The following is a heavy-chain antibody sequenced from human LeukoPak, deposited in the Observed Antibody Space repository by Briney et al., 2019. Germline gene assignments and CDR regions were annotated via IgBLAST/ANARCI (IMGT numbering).Heavy chain of an antibody. CDR3: AAGSAYYFDY. Sequence: ASETLSLTCTVSGGSISSSSSSWGWIRQPPGKGLEWIGSIYNSGSTYYNPSLKSRVSISVDTSKNQFSLKLSSVTAADTAVYYCAAGSAYYFDYWGQGTLVTVSS. J-gene: IGHJ4*02. CDR1: GGSISSSSSS. V-gene: IGHV4-39*07. CDR2: IYNSGST.